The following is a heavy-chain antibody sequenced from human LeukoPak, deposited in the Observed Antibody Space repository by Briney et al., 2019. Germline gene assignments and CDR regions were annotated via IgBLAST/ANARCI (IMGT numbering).Heavy chain of an antibody. CDR1: GGTFSSYA. V-gene: IGHV1-18*01. CDR3: ARTVAGTIEDAFDI. J-gene: IGHJ3*02. CDR2: ISAYNGNT. D-gene: IGHD6-19*01. Sequence: WASVKVSCKASGGTFSSYAISWVRQAPGQGLEWMGWISAYNGNTNYAQKLQGRVTMTTDTSTSTAYMELRSLRSDDTAVYYCARTVAGTIEDAFDIWGQGTMVTVSS.